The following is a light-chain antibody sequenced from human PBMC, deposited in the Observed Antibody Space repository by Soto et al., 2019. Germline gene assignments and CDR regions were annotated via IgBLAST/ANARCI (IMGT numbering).Light chain of an antibody. CDR1: QDVSSW. J-gene: IGKJ4*01. V-gene: IGKV1-12*01. CDR3: QPANSFPLT. Sequence: DIPVTQSPSSVSASVGDRVTITCRTSQDVSSWLAWYQQKPGKAPELLIYSASTLQTGVPSRFSGSGSGTDFTLTISSLQPEDFATHYCQPANSFPLTFGGGTKVEIK. CDR2: SAS.